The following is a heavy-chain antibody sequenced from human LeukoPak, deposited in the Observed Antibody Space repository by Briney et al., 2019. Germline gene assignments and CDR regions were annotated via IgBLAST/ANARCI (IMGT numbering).Heavy chain of an antibody. V-gene: IGHV1-8*03. Sequence: ASVKVSCKASGYTFTSYDINWVRQATGQGQEWMGWMNPNSGNTGYAQKFQGRVTITRNTSISTAYMELSRLRSEDTAVYYCARGPSRPYYDFWSGYYFNYWGQGTLVTVSS. CDR3: ARGPSRPYYDFWSGYYFNY. CDR1: GYTFTSYD. CDR2: MNPNSGNT. J-gene: IGHJ4*02. D-gene: IGHD3-3*01.